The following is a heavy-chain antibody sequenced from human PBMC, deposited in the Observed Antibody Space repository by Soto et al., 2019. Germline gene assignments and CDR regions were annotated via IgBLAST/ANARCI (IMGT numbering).Heavy chain of an antibody. V-gene: IGHV3-9*01. CDR1: GFTFDDYA. J-gene: IGHJ4*02. D-gene: IGHD6-19*01. CDR2: ISWNSGSI. Sequence: EVQLVESGGGLVQPGRSLRLSCAASGFTFDDYAMHWVRQAPGKGLEWVSGISWNSGSIGYADSVKGRFTISRDNAKNSLYLQMNSLRAEDTALYYCAKDKRAVAGIYFDYWGQGTLVTVSS. CDR3: AKDKRAVAGIYFDY.